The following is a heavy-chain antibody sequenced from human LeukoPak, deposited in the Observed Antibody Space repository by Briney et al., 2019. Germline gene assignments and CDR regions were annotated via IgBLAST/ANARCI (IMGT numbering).Heavy chain of an antibody. J-gene: IGHJ3*02. CDR3: ATDLFGGNSRAFDI. CDR2: FDPEDGET. Sequence: ASVKVSCKVSGYTLTELSMHWVRQAPGKGLEWMGGFDPEDGETIYAQKFQGRVTMTEDTSTDTAYMELSSLRSEDTAVYYCATDLFGGNSRAFDIWGQGTMVTVSS. V-gene: IGHV1-24*01. CDR1: GYTLTELS. D-gene: IGHD4-23*01.